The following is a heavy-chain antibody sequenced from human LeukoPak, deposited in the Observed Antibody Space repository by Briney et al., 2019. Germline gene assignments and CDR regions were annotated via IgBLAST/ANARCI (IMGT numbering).Heavy chain of an antibody. J-gene: IGHJ4*02. V-gene: IGHV3-7*01. D-gene: IGHD3-10*01. CDR2: IKQDGSEK. CDR1: GFTFSNYW. Sequence: PGGSLRLSCAASGFTFSNYWMSWVRQAPGKGLEWVANIKQDGSEKYYVDSVKGRFTISRDNAKNSLYLQMNSLRAEDTAVYYCARGGVFNYNWGQGTLVTVSS. CDR3: ARGGVFNYN.